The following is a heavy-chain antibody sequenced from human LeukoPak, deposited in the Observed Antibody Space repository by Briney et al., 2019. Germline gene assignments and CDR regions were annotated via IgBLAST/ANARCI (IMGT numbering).Heavy chain of an antibody. J-gene: IGHJ6*02. CDR3: ARTGPAAPNYYYYYGMDV. CDR1: GYSFTCYW. D-gene: IGHD2-2*01. V-gene: IGHV5-51*01. CDR2: IYPGDSDT. Sequence: GESLKISCKGSGYSFTCYWIGWVRQIPGKGLEWRGIIYPGDSDTRYSPSFQGQVTISADKSSSTAYLQWSSLKASDTAMYYCARTGPAAPNYYYYYGMDVWGQGTTVTVSS.